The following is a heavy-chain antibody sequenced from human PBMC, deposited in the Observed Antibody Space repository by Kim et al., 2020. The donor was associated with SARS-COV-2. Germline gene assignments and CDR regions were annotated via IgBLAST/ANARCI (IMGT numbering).Heavy chain of an antibody. V-gene: IGHV4-59*08. CDR2: IYYSGST. Sequence: SETLSLTCTVSGGSISSYYWSWIRQPPGKGLEWIGYIYYSGSTNYNPSLKSRVTISVDTSKNQFSLKLSSVTAADTAVYYCARNYYDSSGYYPEYFLHWGQSTLVTVST. D-gene: IGHD3-22*01. CDR1: GGSISSYY. CDR3: ARNYYDSSGYYPEYFLH. J-gene: IGHJ1*01.